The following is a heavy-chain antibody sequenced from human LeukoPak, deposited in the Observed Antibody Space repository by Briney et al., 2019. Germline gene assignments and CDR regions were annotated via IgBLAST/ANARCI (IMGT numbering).Heavy chain of an antibody. CDR3: ARLDDYGGNSGGFDY. CDR1: GYSFTSYW. D-gene: IGHD4-23*01. Sequence: GESLKISCKGSGYSFTSYWIGWVRQMPGKGLEWMGIIYPGDSDTKYSPSFQGQATISADKSISTAYLQWSSLKASDTAMYYCARLDDYGGNSGGFDYWGQGTLVTVSS. J-gene: IGHJ4*02. V-gene: IGHV5-51*01. CDR2: IYPGDSDT.